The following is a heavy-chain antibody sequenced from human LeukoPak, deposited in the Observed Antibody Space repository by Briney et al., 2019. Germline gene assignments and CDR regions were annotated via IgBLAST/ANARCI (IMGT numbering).Heavy chain of an antibody. V-gene: IGHV3-15*01. J-gene: IGHJ4*02. CDR1: GFTFSNAW. CDR3: TTVELWLGRGHLF. CDR2: IKRKTDGGTT. Sequence: PGGSLRLSCAASGFTFSNAWMSWVRQAPGKGLEWVGLIKRKTDGGTTDYAAPVKGRFTISRDDSKNTLFLQMNSLKTEDTGVYYCTTVELWLGRGHLFWAQGTLVTVSS. D-gene: IGHD6-19*01.